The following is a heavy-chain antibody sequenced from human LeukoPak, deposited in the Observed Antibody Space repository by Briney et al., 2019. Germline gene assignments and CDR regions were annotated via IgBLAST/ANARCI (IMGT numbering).Heavy chain of an antibody. J-gene: IGHJ3*02. Sequence: PSETLSLTCTVSGGSISSGSYYWSWIRQPPGKGLEWIGYIYYSGSTNYNPSLKSRVTISVDTSKNQFSLKLSSVTAADTAVYYCARVLLWFGEFDAFDIWGQGTMVTVSS. CDR3: ARVLLWFGEFDAFDI. CDR1: GGSISSGSYY. V-gene: IGHV4-61*01. CDR2: IYYSGST. D-gene: IGHD3-10*01.